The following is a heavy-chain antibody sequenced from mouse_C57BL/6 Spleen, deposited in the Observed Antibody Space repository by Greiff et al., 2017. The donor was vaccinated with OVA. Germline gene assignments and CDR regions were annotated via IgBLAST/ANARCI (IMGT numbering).Heavy chain of an antibody. D-gene: IGHD1-1*01. J-gene: IGHJ1*03. V-gene: IGHV1-50*01. CDR1: GYTFTSYW. CDR3: ARRSSYGYFDV. Sequence: QVQLQQPWAELVKPGASVKLSCKASGYTFTSYWMQWVKQRPGQGLEWIGEIDPSDSYTNYNQKFKGKATLTVDTSSSTAYMQLSSLTSEDSAVYYCARRSSYGYFDVWGTGTTVTVSS. CDR2: IDPSDSYT.